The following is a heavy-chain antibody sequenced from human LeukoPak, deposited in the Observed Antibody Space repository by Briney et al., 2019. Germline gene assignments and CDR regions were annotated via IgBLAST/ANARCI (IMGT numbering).Heavy chain of an antibody. J-gene: IGHJ4*02. CDR1: GFKFSDYA. Sequence: PGGSLRLSCVASGFKFSDYAMHWVRQAPGKGLEWVSGLSWHSGSIGYADSVKGRFIISRDNAKNSLYLEMNSLRPEDSALYYCAKETKVGENLYYFDYWGRGTLVTVSS. CDR2: LSWHSGSI. CDR3: AKETKVGENLYYFDY. V-gene: IGHV3-9*01. D-gene: IGHD1-26*01.